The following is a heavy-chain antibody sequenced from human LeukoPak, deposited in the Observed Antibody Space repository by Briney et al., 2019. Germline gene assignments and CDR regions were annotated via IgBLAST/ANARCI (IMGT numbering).Heavy chain of an antibody. J-gene: IGHJ4*02. CDR3: ATENDSSGYYYFDY. CDR1: GYTLTELS. V-gene: IGHV1-24*01. Sequence: ASVTVSCKVSGYTLTELSMHWVRQAPGKGLEWMGGFDPEDGETIYAQKFQGRVTMTEDTSTDTAYMELSSLRSEDTAVYYCATENDSSGYYYFDYWGQGTLVTVSS. CDR2: FDPEDGET. D-gene: IGHD3-22*01.